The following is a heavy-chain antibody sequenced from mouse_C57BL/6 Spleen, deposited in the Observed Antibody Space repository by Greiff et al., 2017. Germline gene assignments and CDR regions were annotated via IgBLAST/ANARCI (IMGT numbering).Heavy chain of an antibody. Sequence: DVKLVESGPGLVKPSQSLSLTCSVTGYSITSGYYWNWIRQFPGNKLEWMGYISYDGSNNYNPSLKNRISITRDTSTNQFFLKLNSVTTEDTATYYCAKGIYDGYYGYAMDYWGQGTSVTVSS. CDR1: GYSITSGYY. J-gene: IGHJ4*01. V-gene: IGHV3-6*01. D-gene: IGHD2-3*01. CDR3: AKGIYDGYYGYAMDY. CDR2: ISYDGSN.